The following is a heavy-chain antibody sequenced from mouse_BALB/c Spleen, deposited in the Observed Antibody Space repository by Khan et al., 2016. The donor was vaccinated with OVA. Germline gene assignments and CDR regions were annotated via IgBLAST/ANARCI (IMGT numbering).Heavy chain of an antibody. CDR1: GFSITSGYV. CDR2: ISNSGST. V-gene: IGHV3-1*02. CDR3: DKTARITY. Sequence: VQLEQSGPGLVQPSQSLSRSCTVTGFSITSGYVWYWIRKFPGNILELMGFISNSGSTNYNPSLKSRFSITRDTAKNQFFLQLNSVTTEDTATSSSDKTARITYWGQGTTLTVSS. J-gene: IGHJ2*01. D-gene: IGHD1-2*01.